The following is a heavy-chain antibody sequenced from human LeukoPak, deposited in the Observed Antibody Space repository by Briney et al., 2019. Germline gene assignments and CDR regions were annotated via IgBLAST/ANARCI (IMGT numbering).Heavy chain of an antibody. V-gene: IGHV4-39*01. CDR1: GGSISSSSYY. CDR2: IYYSGST. D-gene: IGHD3-10*01. CDR3: AIRTMVRGDTSIDY. Sequence: SETLSLTCTVSGGSISSSSYYWGWIRQPPGKGLEWIGSIYYSGSTYYNPSLKSRVTISVDTSKNQFSLKLSSVTAADTAVYYCAIRTMVRGDTSIDYWGQGTLVTVSS. J-gene: IGHJ4*02.